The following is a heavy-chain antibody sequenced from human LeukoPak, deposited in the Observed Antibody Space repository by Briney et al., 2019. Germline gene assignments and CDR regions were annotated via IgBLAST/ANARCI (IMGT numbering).Heavy chain of an antibody. CDR2: ICSGGST. D-gene: IGHD2-2*02. V-gene: IGHV3-53*01. J-gene: IGHJ3*01. CDR3: AKYTERAFDV. CDR1: GFTVSTNC. Sequence: PGGSLRLSCAASGFTVSTNCMNWVRQGPGKGLEWVSVICSGGSTYYADSVRGRFTISRDNSKNTLYLEMNSLRAEDTVVYYCAKYTERAFDVWGQGTTVTVSS.